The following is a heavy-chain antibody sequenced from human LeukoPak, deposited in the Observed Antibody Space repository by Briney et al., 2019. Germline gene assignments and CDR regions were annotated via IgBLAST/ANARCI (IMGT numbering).Heavy chain of an antibody. J-gene: IGHJ4*02. D-gene: IGHD6-19*01. CDR3: ARDFPGIAMAGTFDY. CDR1: GYTFTTYG. Sequence: ASVKVSCTASGYTFTTYGISCVRDAPGQGLEWMGWISAYNGDTNYAQNLQGRVTMTTDTSTNTAYMELRSLRSDDTAVYYCARDFPGIAMAGTFDYWGQGTLVTVSS. CDR2: ISAYNGDT. V-gene: IGHV1-18*01.